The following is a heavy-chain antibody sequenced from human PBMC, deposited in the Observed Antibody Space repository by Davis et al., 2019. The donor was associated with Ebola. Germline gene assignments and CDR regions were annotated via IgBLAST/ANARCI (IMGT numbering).Heavy chain of an antibody. CDR2: ISGSGDST. CDR1: GFTFNIYG. J-gene: IGHJ4*02. Sequence: WGSLRLSCAASGFTFNIYGMSWVRQAPGKGLEWVSGISGSGDSTYYADSVKGRFTISRDDAKKSLYLQMDSLRAEDTAVYYCAQQLGDYGGNALRYWGQGTLVTVSS. V-gene: IGHV3-23*01. D-gene: IGHD4-23*01. CDR3: AQQLGDYGGNALRY.